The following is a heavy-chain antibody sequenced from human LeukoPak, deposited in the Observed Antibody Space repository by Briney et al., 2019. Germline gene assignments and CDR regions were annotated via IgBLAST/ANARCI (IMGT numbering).Heavy chain of an antibody. J-gene: IGHJ4*02. CDR2: IYYSGST. CDR1: GGSISPFY. CDR3: ARHGYCSGGSCYWDY. D-gene: IGHD2-15*01. Sequence: SETLSLTCTVSGGSISPFYWSRIRQPPGKGLEWIAYIYYSGSTAYNPSLKSRVAISVDTSNNQVSLKLSSVTAADTAVYYCARHGYCSGGSCYWDYWGQGTLVTVSS. V-gene: IGHV4-59*08.